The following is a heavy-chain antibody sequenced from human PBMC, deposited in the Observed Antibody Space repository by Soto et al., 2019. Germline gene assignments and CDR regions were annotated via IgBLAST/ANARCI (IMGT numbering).Heavy chain of an antibody. V-gene: IGHV1-8*01. CDR3: TPSTSPVSDYYPYTMDV. Sequence: QVQLVRSGAEVEKPGASVKVSGKASGYTFTSSDINWVRQATGQGLEWMGWMDRNTGNTVYAQTFHGTVSMTRNPSISPVYKALSSLRTQGTAGYVYTPSTSPVSDYYPYTMDVWGQGTTVTVSS. CDR1: GYTFTSSD. CDR2: MDRNTGNT. J-gene: IGHJ6*02.